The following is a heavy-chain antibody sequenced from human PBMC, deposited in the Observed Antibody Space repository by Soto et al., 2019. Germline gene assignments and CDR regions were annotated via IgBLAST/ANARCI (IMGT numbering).Heavy chain of an antibody. CDR1: GGSISSGGYY. D-gene: IGHD5-18*01. Sequence: SETLSLTCTVSGGSISSGGYYWSWIRQHPGKGLEWIGYIYYSGSTYYNPSLKSRVTISVDTSKNQFSLKLSSVTAADTAVDYCARDRDTAGYYGMDVLGQGTTVTAS. CDR3: ARDRDTAGYYGMDV. CDR2: IYYSGST. V-gene: IGHV4-31*03. J-gene: IGHJ6*02.